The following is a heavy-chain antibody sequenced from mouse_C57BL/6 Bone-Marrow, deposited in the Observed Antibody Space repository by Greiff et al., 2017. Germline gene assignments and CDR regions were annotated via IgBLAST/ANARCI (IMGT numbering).Heavy chain of an antibody. V-gene: IGHV14-4*01. CDR3: TLVYYYGSSSYFDV. Sequence: DVKLVESGAELVRPGASVKLSCTASGFNIKDDYMHWVKQRPEQGLEWIGWIDPENGDTEYASKFQGKATITADTSSNTAYLQLSSLTSEDTAVYYCTLVYYYGSSSYFDVWGTGTTVTVSS. CDR1: GFNIKDDY. CDR2: IDPENGDT. D-gene: IGHD1-1*01. J-gene: IGHJ1*03.